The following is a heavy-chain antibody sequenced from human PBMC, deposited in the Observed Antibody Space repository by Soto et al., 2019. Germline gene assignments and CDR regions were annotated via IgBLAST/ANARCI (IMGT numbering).Heavy chain of an antibody. CDR2: IYFNGTT. J-gene: IGHJ4*02. CDR1: GVTLSGYY. CDR3: ARGRGTHKF. Sequence: SETLSLTCIVSGVTLSGYYWSWIRQTPGKTLEWIGCIYFNGTTNYNPSLKSRVTISLDMSKNQFSLKLRSVTATDTAVYHCARGRGTHKFWGRGALVTVSS. D-gene: IGHD3-16*01. V-gene: IGHV4-59*01.